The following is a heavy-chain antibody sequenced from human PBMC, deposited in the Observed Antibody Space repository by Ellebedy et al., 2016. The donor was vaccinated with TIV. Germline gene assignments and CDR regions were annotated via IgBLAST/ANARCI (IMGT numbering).Heavy chain of an antibody. CDR1: GFTFSSYG. Sequence: GGSLRLXCAASGFTFSSYGMHWVRQAPGKGLEWVAVIWYDGSNKYYADSVKGRFTISRDNSKNTLYLQMNSLRAEDTAVYYCARDYLDIVVVPAATGDYYYYYYMDVWGKGTTVTVSS. D-gene: IGHD2-2*01. V-gene: IGHV3-33*08. CDR3: ARDYLDIVVVPAATGDYYYYYYMDV. J-gene: IGHJ6*03. CDR2: IWYDGSNK.